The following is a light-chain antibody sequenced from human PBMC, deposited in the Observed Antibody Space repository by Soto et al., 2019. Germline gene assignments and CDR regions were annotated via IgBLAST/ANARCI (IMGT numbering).Light chain of an antibody. CDR3: AARDDSLSGHWV. J-gene: IGLJ3*02. Sequence: QSVLTQPPSASGTPGQRVTISCSGSSSNIGSEYVVWYQHLPGTAPKLLIYRNNQRPSGVPDRFAGSKSGTSASLAISGLRSADEADYYCAARDDSLSGHWVFGGGIKVTGL. CDR1: SSNIGSEY. CDR2: RNN. V-gene: IGLV1-47*01.